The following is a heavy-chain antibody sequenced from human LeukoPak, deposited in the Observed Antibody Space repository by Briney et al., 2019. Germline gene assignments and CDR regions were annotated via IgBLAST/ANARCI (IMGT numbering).Heavy chain of an antibody. Sequence: GGSLKLSCAASGFTFSSYAMHWVRQAPGKGLEWVAVISYDGSNKYYADSVKGRFTISRDNSKNTLYLQMNSLRAEDTAVYYCARDPSSSWYSPTPDYWGQGTLVTVSS. V-gene: IGHV3-30*04. CDR2: ISYDGSNK. D-gene: IGHD6-13*01. J-gene: IGHJ4*02. CDR3: ARDPSSSWYSPTPDY. CDR1: GFTFSSYA.